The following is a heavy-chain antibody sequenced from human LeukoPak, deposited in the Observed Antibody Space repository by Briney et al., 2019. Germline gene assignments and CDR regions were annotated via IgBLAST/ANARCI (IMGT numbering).Heavy chain of an antibody. D-gene: IGHD2-2*01. CDR3: AKGERAYCSSTTCYAVY. V-gene: IGHV3-30*02. J-gene: IGHJ4*02. Sequence: GGSLRLSCAASGFTFSSYGMHSVRQAPGKGLEWVPFIRNDGSNKYYADSVKGRFTISRDNSKNTLDLQMNSLRAEDTAVSYCAKGERAYCSSTTCYAVYWGQGTLVTVSS. CDR2: IRNDGSNK. CDR1: GFTFSSYG.